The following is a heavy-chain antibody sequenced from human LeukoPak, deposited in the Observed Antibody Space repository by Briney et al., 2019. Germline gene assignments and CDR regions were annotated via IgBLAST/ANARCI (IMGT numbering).Heavy chain of an antibody. CDR2: IYYSGST. J-gene: IGHJ4*02. CDR1: GGSISSYY. V-gene: IGHV4-59*12. D-gene: IGHD6-13*01. Sequence: PSETLSLTCTVSGGSISSYYWSWIRQPPGKGLEWIGYIYYSGSTNYNPSLKSRVTISVDTSKNQFSLKLSSVTAADTAVYYCASRLRRYSSSRGTFDYWGQGTLVTVSS. CDR3: ASRLRRYSSSRGTFDY.